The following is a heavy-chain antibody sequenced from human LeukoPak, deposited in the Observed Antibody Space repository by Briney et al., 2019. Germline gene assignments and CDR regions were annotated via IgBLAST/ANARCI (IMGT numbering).Heavy chain of an antibody. D-gene: IGHD2-15*01. CDR2: ISAYNGNT. J-gene: IGHJ5*02. CDR3: ARDRCSGGNCYFANWFDP. CDR1: GYTFTSYG. Sequence: RASVKVSCKASGYTFTSYGISWVRQAPGQGLEWMGWISAYNGNTNYAQKLQGRVTMTTDTSTSTAYMELRSLRSDDTAVYYCARDRCSGGNCYFANWFDPWGQGTLVTVSS. V-gene: IGHV1-18*01.